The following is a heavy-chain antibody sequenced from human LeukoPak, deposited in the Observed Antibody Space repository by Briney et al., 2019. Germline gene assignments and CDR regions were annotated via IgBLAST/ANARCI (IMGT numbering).Heavy chain of an antibody. CDR3: ASLTYYDFWSGWTYYYYYMDV. D-gene: IGHD3-3*01. J-gene: IGHJ6*03. Sequence: GGSLRLSCAASGFTFSSYWMSWVRQAPGKGLEWVANIKQDGSEKYYVDSVKGRFTISRDNAKNSLYLQMNSLRAEDTAVYYCASLTYYDFWSGWTYYYYYMDVXGKGTTVTVS. V-gene: IGHV3-7*01. CDR1: GFTFSSYW. CDR2: IKQDGSEK.